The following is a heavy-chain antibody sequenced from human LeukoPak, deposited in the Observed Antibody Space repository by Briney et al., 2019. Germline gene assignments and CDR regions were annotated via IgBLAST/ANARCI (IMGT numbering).Heavy chain of an antibody. V-gene: IGHV3-21*01. Sequence: GGSLRLSCAASGFTFSSYSMNWVRQVPGKGLEWVSSISSSSSYIYYADSVKGRFTISRDNAKNSLYLQMNSLRAEDTAVYYCARDHGYSYGYFDYWGQGTLVTVSS. D-gene: IGHD5-18*01. CDR3: ARDHGYSYGYFDY. CDR2: ISSSSSYI. CDR1: GFTFSSYS. J-gene: IGHJ4*02.